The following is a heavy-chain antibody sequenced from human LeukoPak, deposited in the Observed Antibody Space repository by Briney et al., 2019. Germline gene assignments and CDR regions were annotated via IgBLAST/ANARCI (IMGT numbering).Heavy chain of an antibody. CDR3: VRERSGWLFDY. Sequence: PGGSLRLSCAASGFTFSSYVMHWVRQAPGKGLEWVAIISYDGSNEYYADSVKGRFTISRDNSKNTQYLQMNSLRAEDTAVYYCVRERSGWLFDYWGQGTLVTVSS. CDR2: ISYDGSNE. J-gene: IGHJ4*02. CDR1: GFTFSSYV. D-gene: IGHD6-19*01. V-gene: IGHV3-30*04.